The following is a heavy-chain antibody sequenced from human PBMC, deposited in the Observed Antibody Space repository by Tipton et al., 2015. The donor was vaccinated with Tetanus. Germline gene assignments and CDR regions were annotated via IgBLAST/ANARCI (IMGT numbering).Heavy chain of an antibody. CDR1: GFTFSSYS. CDR3: AKVRGTIRYSFDA. D-gene: IGHD1-26*01. CDR2: ISGTGKYI. V-gene: IGHV3-21*06. Sequence: SLRLSCAASGFTFSSYSMNWVRQAPGKGLVWVASISGTGKYIYYADSVKGRFIISRDNAKNSLYLQMNSLRADDTAVYYCAKVRGTIRYSFDAWGQGTLVAVSS. J-gene: IGHJ5*02.